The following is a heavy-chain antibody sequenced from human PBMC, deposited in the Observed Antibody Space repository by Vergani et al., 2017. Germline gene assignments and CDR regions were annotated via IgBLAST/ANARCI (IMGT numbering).Heavy chain of an antibody. V-gene: IGHV4-61*02. J-gene: IGHJ3*02. D-gene: IGHD2-21*01. Sequence: QVHLQESGPGVVKPSDTLSLTCSFSGGSLDIHSQTWGWIRQPAGEGLEWIGLIDVKGNSNFSPSLESRVTMSADASRGRFSLNLRSVTTSDTAVYYCVRVLHTSYILGAFDIWGQGIKVTVSS. CDR2: IDVKGNS. CDR3: VRVLHTSYILGAFDI. CDR1: GGSLDIHSQT.